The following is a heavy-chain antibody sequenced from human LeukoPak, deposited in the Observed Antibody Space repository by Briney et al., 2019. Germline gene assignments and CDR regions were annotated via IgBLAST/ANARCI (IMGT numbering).Heavy chain of an antibody. Sequence: GGSLRLSCAASGFTFSSYAMSWVRQAPGKGLEWVSAISGSGGSTYYADSVKGRFTISRDNSKNTLYLQMNSLRAEDTAVYYCAKEPPKYYDILTGPFDPWGQGTLVTVSS. V-gene: IGHV3-23*01. CDR3: AKEPPKYYDILTGPFDP. D-gene: IGHD3-9*01. CDR2: ISGSGGST. J-gene: IGHJ5*02. CDR1: GFTFSSYA.